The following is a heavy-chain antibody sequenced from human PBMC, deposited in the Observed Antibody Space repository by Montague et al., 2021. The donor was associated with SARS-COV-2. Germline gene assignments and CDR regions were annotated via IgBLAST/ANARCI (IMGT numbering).Heavy chain of an antibody. V-gene: IGHV4-39*01. CDR2: FYYAGGT. CDR1: GGSVSRISSH. CDR3: ARLYGSSFDY. J-gene: IGHJ4*02. D-gene: IGHD4-17*01. Sequence: SETLSLTCTVSGGSVSRISSHWGWIRQPPGKGLEYIGSFYYAGGTQYNPSLKSRVTISVDTSNDQSSLKTNSVTAADTAVYFCARLYGSSFDYWGQGTLVTVSS.